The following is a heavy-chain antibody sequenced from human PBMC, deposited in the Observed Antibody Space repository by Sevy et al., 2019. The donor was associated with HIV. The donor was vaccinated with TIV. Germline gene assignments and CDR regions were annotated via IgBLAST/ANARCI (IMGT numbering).Heavy chain of an antibody. CDR1: GFTFSRYS. J-gene: IGHJ4*02. V-gene: IGHV3-21*01. CDR2: ISSGSTYI. D-gene: IGHD2-2*01. Sequence: GGSLRLSCAASGFTFSRYSMNWVRQAPGKGLEWVSSISSGSTYIYYEDSVKDRFTISRENAKNSVYLHMNSLRAEDTAVYYCARDGGCTSTSCILDFDYWGQGTLVTVSS. CDR3: ARDGGCTSTSCILDFDY.